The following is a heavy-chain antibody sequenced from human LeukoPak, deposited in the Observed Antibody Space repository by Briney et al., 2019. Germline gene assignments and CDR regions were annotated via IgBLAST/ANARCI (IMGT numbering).Heavy chain of an antibody. CDR2: ISSSRSYI. Sequence: GGSLRLSCAASGFTFSSYTMNWVPQAPGKGLEWVSSISSSRSYIYYADSLKGRFTIYRDNAKNSLYLQMNSLRAEDTDVYYCARELGAFDIWGQGTMVTVSS. D-gene: IGHD7-27*01. CDR1: GFTFSSYT. CDR3: ARELGAFDI. J-gene: IGHJ3*02. V-gene: IGHV3-21*01.